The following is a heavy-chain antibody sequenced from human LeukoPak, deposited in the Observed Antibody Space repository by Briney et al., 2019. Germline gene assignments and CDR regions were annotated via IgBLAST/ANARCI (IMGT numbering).Heavy chain of an antibody. V-gene: IGHV3-21*01. CDR1: GFTFSSYS. D-gene: IGHD3-22*01. CDR2: ISSSSSYI. Sequence: GGSLRLSCAASGFTFSSYSMNWVRQAPGKGLEWVSSISSSSSYIYYADSVKGRFTIPRDNAKNSLYLQMNSLRAEDTAVYHCARDSRRYYYDSSGLDYWGQGTLVTVSS. J-gene: IGHJ4*02. CDR3: ARDSRRYYYDSSGLDY.